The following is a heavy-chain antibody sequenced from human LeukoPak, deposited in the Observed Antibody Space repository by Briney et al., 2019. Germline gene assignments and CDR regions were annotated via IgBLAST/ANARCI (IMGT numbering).Heavy chain of an antibody. V-gene: IGHV3-21*01. CDR2: ISSSSSYI. J-gene: IGHJ4*02. D-gene: IGHD6-25*01. Sequence: GGCLSLSCAASGFTFSSYSMNWVRQAPGKGLEWVSSISSSSSYIYYADSVKGRFTISRDNAKNSLYLQMNSLRAEDTAVYYCARVPEQRHWNFDYWGQGTLVTVSS. CDR1: GFTFSSYS. CDR3: ARVPEQRHWNFDY.